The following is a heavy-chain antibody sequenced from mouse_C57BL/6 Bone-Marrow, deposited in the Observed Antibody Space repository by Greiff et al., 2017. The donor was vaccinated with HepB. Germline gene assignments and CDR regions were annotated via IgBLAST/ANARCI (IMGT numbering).Heavy chain of an antibody. Sequence: QVQLQQPGAELVKPGASVKMSCKASGYTFNSYCITWVKQRPGQGLEWIGDIYPGSGSTNYNEKFKSKATLTVDTSSSTAYMQLSSLTSEDSAVYYSAREDYGRPLAYWGQGTLVTVSA. D-gene: IGHD1-1*01. CDR3: AREDYGRPLAY. CDR2: IYPGSGST. J-gene: IGHJ3*01. V-gene: IGHV1-55*01. CDR1: GYTFNSYC.